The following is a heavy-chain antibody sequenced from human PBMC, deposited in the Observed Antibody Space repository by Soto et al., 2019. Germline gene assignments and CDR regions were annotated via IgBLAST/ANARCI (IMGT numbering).Heavy chain of an antibody. D-gene: IGHD3-22*01. V-gene: IGHV1-8*01. J-gene: IGHJ6*02. CDR2: MNPNSGNT. CDR3: ARNYYDSSGYVYGMDV. CDR1: GYTFTSYD. Sequence: QVQLVQSGAEVKKPGASVKVSCKASGYTFTSYDINWVRQATGQGLEWMGWMNPNSGNTGYAQKFQGRVTMTRNTSISTAYMELRSLRSEDTAVYYCARNYYDSSGYVYGMDVWGQGTTVTVSS.